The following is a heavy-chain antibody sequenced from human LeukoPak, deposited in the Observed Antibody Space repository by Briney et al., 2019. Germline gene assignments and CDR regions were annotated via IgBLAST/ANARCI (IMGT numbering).Heavy chain of an antibody. D-gene: IGHD3-10*01. CDR1: GFDVTSKY. V-gene: IGHV3-66*01. J-gene: IGHJ4*02. CDR3: ARGDGYYYGSGSYCDF. CDR2: IYCAAST. Sequence: GGSLRLSCAASGFDVTSKYMTWVRQTPEKGLDWVSVIYCAASTLYAASVKGRFTISRDKSNNTLYLEMNSLRAEDTAVYYCARGDGYYYGSGSYCDFWGQGTLVTVSS.